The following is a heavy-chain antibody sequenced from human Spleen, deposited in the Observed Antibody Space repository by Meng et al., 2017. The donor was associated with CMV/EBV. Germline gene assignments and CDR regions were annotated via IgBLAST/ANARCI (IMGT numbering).Heavy chain of an antibody. D-gene: IGHD3-22*01. CDR1: GYTFTDFY. V-gene: IGHV1-2*02. CDR3: ARGSYYYDTSGYYQPHFDY. J-gene: IGHJ4*02. Sequence: ASVKVSCKTSGYTFTDFYLHWVRQAPGQGLEWMGWINPSSGGTNYAQKFQSRVTMTRDTSINTASMILSRLRSDDTAVYYCARGSYYYDTSGYYQPHFDYWGQGTLVTVSS. CDR2: INPSSGGT.